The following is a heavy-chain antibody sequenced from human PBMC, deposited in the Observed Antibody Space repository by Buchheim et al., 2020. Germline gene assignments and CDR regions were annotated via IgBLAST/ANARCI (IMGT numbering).Heavy chain of an antibody. D-gene: IGHD1-1*01. CDR2: INPSGGST. V-gene: IGHV1-46*03. CDR1: GYTFTSYY. CDR3: ATKSTLQVLERPYYYYGMDV. Sequence: QVQLVQSGAEVKKPGASVKVSCKASGYTFTSYYMHWVRQAPGQGLEWMGIINPSGGSTSYAQKFQGRVTMTRDTSTSTVYMELSSLRSEDTAVYYCATKSTLQVLERPYYYYGMDVWGQGTT. J-gene: IGHJ6*02.